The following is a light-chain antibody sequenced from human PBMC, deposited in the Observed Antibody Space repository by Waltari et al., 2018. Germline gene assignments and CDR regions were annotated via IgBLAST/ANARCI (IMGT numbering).Light chain of an antibody. CDR1: RSNVGGYNY. CDR3: CSYAGGNTYV. Sequence: QSALTQPRSVSGSPGQSVTISCTGTRSNVGGYNYVFWYQHRPGKAPKLMIYNVSNRPSGVPDRFSGSKSANTASPTISGLQAEDEADYYCCSYAGGNTYVFGTGTKVTVL. V-gene: IGLV2-11*01. J-gene: IGLJ1*01. CDR2: NVS.